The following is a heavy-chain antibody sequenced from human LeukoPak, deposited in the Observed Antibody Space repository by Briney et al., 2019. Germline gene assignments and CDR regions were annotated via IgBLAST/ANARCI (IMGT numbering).Heavy chain of an antibody. CDR3: ARPWHYDSSGYYYDY. D-gene: IGHD3-22*01. CDR2: INPNSGGT. Sequence: ASVKVSCKASGSTFSSYAISWVRQAPGQGLEWMGWINPNSGGTNYAQKFQGRVTMTRDTSISTAYMELSRLRSDDTAVYYCARPWHYDSSGYYYDYWGQGTLVTVYS. J-gene: IGHJ4*02. CDR1: GSTFSSYA. V-gene: IGHV1-2*02.